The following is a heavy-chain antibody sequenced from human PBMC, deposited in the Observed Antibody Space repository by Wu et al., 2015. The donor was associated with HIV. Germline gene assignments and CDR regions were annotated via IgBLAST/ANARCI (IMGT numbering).Heavy chain of an antibody. CDR3: ARRWAAAGEWIGAFDI. CDR2: IIPSFVTA. Sequence: QVQLVQSGAEVKKPGSSVKVSCKSSGGTFSSNVISWVRQAPGQGLEWMGGIIPSFVTAHYAQKFQGRVTITTDESTSTAYMELSSLKSEDAAVYYCARRWAAAGEWIGAFDIWGQGTMVTVSS. D-gene: IGHD6-13*01. CDR1: GGTFSSNV. J-gene: IGHJ3*02. V-gene: IGHV1-69*05.